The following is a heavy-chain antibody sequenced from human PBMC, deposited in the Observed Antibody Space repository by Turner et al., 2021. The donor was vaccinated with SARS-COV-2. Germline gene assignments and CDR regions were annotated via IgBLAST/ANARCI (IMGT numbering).Heavy chain of an antibody. CDR3: AKQQGLYSNPMYYFDY. Sequence: QVQPVASGGGVVQPGRSMSPSCAASGFTFSSYGMHWVRQAPGKGLEWVAVTSYDGSNKYYADSVKGRFTISRDNSKNTLYLQMNSLRAEDTAVDYCAKQQGLYSNPMYYFDYWGQGTLVTVSS. CDR2: TSYDGSNK. CDR1: GFTFSSYG. V-gene: IGHV3-30*18. D-gene: IGHD4-4*01. J-gene: IGHJ4*02.